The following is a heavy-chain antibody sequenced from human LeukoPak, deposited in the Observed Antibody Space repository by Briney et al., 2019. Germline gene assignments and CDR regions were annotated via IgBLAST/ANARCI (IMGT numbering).Heavy chain of an antibody. Sequence: GGSLRLSCAASGFTFRNYWMSWVRQAPGKGLEWVANIKQDGSKKNYLGSVKGRFTISRDNSQNSLYLQMNSLRVEDTAVYYCAGRSGSFDQWGQGTLVTVSS. D-gene: IGHD3-10*01. V-gene: IGHV3-7*01. CDR2: IKQDGSKK. J-gene: IGHJ4*02. CDR1: GFTFRNYW. CDR3: AGRSGSFDQ.